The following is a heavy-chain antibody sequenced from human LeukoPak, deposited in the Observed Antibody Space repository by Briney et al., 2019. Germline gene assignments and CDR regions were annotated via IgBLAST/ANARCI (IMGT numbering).Heavy chain of an antibody. V-gene: IGHV4-4*02. D-gene: IGHD6-13*01. CDR2: IYHSGNT. CDR3: ARELYSSRLSFGDYHYGMDV. J-gene: IGHJ6*02. Sequence: PSGTLSLTCAVSGGSIKSNNWWSWVRQPPGKGLEWIGEIYHSGNTNYNPSLESRVTVSVDKSKNQFSLDLSSVTAADTAVYYCARELYSSRLSFGDYHYGMDVWGQGTTVTVAS. CDR1: GGSIKSNNW.